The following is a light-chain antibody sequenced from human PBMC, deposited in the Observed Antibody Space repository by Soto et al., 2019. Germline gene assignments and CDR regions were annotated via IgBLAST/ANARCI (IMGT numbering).Light chain of an antibody. Sequence: EIVLTQSPGTLSLSPGERATLSCRASQTVSSSNLAWYQQKPGQAPRLLIYGASSRATGIPDRLSGSGSGTDFTLTISRLEPEDFAVYYCQQYRTSPSTFGQGTKLEIK. CDR2: GAS. J-gene: IGKJ2*01. CDR1: QTVSSSN. CDR3: QQYRTSPST. V-gene: IGKV3-20*01.